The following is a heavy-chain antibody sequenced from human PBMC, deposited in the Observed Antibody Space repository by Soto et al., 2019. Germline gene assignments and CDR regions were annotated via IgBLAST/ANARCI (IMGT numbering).Heavy chain of an antibody. CDR1: GFTFSSYG. J-gene: IGHJ4*02. Sequence: GGSLRLSCAASGFTFSSYGMHWVRQAPGKGLEWVAVIWYDGSNKYYADSVKGRFTVSRDNSKNTLYLQMNSLRAEDTAVYYCAKGAVAGRWTYFDYWGQGTLVTVSS. CDR3: AKGAVAGRWTYFDY. D-gene: IGHD6-19*01. V-gene: IGHV3-33*06. CDR2: IWYDGSNK.